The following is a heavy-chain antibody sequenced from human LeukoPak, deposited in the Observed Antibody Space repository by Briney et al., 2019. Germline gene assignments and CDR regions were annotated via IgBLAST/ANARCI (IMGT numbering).Heavy chain of an antibody. Sequence: PGRSLRLSCAASGFTFSSYGMHWVRQAPGKGREWVAVIWYDGSNKYYADSVKGRFTISRDNSKNTLYLQMNSLRAEDTAVYYCARDMGDIVVVPAAPHGMDVWGKGTTVTVSS. D-gene: IGHD2-2*01. CDR3: ARDMGDIVVVPAAPHGMDV. J-gene: IGHJ6*04. V-gene: IGHV3-33*01. CDR1: GFTFSSYG. CDR2: IWYDGSNK.